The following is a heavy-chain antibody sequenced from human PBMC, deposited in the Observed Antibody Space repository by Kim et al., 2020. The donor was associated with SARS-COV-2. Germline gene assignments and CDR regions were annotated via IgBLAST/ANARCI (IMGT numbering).Heavy chain of an antibody. D-gene: IGHD2-8*01. CDR3: ASGQNRRMDYYYGMDV. J-gene: IGHJ6*02. CDR1: GGTFSSYA. CDR2: IIPIFGTA. Sequence: ASVKVSCKASGGTFSSYAISWVRQAPGQGLEWMGGIIPIFGTANYAQKFQGRVTITADESTSTAYMELSSLRSEDTAVYYCASGQNRRMDYYYGMDVWGQGTTVTVSS. V-gene: IGHV1-69*13.